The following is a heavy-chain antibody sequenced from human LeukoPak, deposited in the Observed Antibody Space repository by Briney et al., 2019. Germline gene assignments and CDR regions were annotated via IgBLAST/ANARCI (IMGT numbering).Heavy chain of an antibody. CDR2: INYSGST. D-gene: IGHD3-16*01. Sequence: SGTLSLTCTVSGASISGSRFFWGWIRQPPGKGLEWIGSINYSGSTYYGPSLRSRVTISVDTSKNQFSLKVNSVTAADMAVYYCARTGGGATHIDYWGQGSLVTVSS. J-gene: IGHJ4*02. CDR3: ARTGGGATHIDY. CDR1: GASISGSRFF. V-gene: IGHV4-39*07.